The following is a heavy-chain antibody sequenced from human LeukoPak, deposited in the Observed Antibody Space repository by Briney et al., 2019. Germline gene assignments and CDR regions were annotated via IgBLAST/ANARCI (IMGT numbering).Heavy chain of an antibody. Sequence: SETLSLTCAVYGGSFSGCYWSWIRQPPGKGLEWIGEINHSGSTNYNPSLKSRVTISVDTSKNQFSLKLSSVTAADTAVYYCARVAARPFPAYYYYMDVWGKGTTVTVSS. J-gene: IGHJ6*03. CDR3: ARVAARPFPAYYYYMDV. CDR1: GGSFSGCY. D-gene: IGHD6-6*01. CDR2: INHSGST. V-gene: IGHV4-34*01.